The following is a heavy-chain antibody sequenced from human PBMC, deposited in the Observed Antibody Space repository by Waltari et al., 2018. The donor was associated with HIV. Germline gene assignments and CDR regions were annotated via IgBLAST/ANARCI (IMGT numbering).Heavy chain of an antibody. D-gene: IGHD3-22*01. Sequence: QVQLVQSGAEVKKPGASVKVSCKASGYTFTSSDINWVRQATGQGLEWMGWMNPNSGNTGYAQKFQGRVTMTRNTSISTAYMELSSLRSEDTAVYYCATRTDSSGYYYGADAFDIWGQGTMVTVSS. V-gene: IGHV1-8*01. CDR2: MNPNSGNT. J-gene: IGHJ3*02. CDR1: GYTFTSSD. CDR3: ATRTDSSGYYYGADAFDI.